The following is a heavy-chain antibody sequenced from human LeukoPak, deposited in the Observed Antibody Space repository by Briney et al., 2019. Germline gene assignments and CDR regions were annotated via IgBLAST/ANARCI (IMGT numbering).Heavy chain of an antibody. Sequence: ASVKVSCKASGYTFTSYGLSWVRQAPGQGLEWMGWISAYNANTNYAQKLQGRVTMTTDTSTRTAYMELRSLRSDDTAVYYCARVVVIAADAFDIWGQGTMVTVSS. CDR1: GYTFTSYG. V-gene: IGHV1-18*01. CDR3: ARVVVIAADAFDI. D-gene: IGHD2-15*01. CDR2: ISAYNANT. J-gene: IGHJ3*02.